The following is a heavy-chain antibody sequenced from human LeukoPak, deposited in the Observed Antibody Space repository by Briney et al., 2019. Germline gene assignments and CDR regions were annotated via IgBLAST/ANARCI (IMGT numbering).Heavy chain of an antibody. CDR3: ARDRWLHSNNGGYYYYGMDV. J-gene: IGHJ6*02. CDR2: IKLDGSEK. V-gene: IGHV3-7*03. Sequence: GSLRLSCAASGFSLSDAWMNWVRQAPGKGLEWVANIKLDGSEKSYVDSAKGRFTISRDNAKNSLYLQMNSLRAEDTAVYYCARDRWLHSNNGGYYYYGMDVWGQGTTVTVSS. CDR1: GFSLSDAW. D-gene: IGHD5-24*01.